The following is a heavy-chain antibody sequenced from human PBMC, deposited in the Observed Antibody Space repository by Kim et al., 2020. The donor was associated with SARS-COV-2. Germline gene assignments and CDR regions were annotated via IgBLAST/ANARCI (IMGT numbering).Heavy chain of an antibody. D-gene: IGHD6-13*01. Sequence: GGSLRLSCAASGFTFSSYAMSWVRQAPGKGLEWVSAISGSGGSTYYADSVKGRFTISRDNSKNTLYLQMNSLRAEDTAVYYCAKDNPPHSSSWYLAGAFDIWGQGTMVTVSS. V-gene: IGHV3-23*01. J-gene: IGHJ3*02. CDR1: GFTFSSYA. CDR3: AKDNPPHSSSWYLAGAFDI. CDR2: ISGSGGST.